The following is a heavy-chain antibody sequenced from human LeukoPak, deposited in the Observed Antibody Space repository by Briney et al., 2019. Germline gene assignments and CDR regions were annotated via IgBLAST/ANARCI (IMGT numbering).Heavy chain of an antibody. D-gene: IGHD3-9*01. CDR2: INSDNGNT. V-gene: IGHV1-3*04. J-gene: IGHJ5*02. CDR1: GYTFTTYA. CDR3: ARAPYDFLTGFSLNWFDP. Sequence: ASVKVSCKASGYTFTTYAIHLVRQAPGQRLEWMGWINSDNGNTKYSQKFQGRVTITRDTSAYTAYMELRSLNSADTAIYFCARAPYDFLTGFSLNWFDPWGQGTLVTVSS.